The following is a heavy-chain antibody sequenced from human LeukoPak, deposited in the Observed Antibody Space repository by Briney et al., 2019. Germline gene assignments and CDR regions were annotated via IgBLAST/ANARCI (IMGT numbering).Heavy chain of an antibody. CDR3: ARLCGDYGIDN. V-gene: IGHV4-59*08. D-gene: IGHD4-17*01. CDR1: GGSISSYY. Sequence: SETLSLTCTVSGGSISSYYWSWIRQPPGKGLEWIGYIYYSGSTNYNPSLKSRVTISVDTSKNQFSLKLSSVTAADTAVYYCARLCGDYGIDNWGQGTLVTVSS. CDR2: IYYSGST. J-gene: IGHJ4*02.